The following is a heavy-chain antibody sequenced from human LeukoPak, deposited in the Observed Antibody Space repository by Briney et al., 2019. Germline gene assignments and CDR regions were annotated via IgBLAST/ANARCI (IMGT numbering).Heavy chain of an antibody. CDR2: IKQDGSDK. Sequence: GGSLRLSCAASGFTFSRFWMSWVRQAPGKGLEWVANIKQDGSDKYYVDSVKGRFTISRDNAKNSLYLQMNSLRAEDTAVYYCARDAGGEVLVIITYYFDYWGQGTLVTVSS. V-gene: IGHV3-7*01. CDR3: ARDAGGEVLVIITYYFDY. J-gene: IGHJ4*02. CDR1: GFTFSRFW. D-gene: IGHD3-22*01.